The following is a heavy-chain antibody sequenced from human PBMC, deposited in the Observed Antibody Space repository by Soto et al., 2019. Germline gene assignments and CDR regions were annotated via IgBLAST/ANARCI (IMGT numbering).Heavy chain of an antibody. Sequence: SETLSLTCDVYGGSFSGYIWTRIRQTPGKGLQWIGQVNHSGSANYNPSLKSRVTISVHTSKSQFSLELSSVTAADTAVYYCARGLISGSHYSGGWYYFDSWGQGTQVTVSS. CDR3: ARGLISGSHYSGGWYYFDS. D-gene: IGHD1-26*01. V-gene: IGHV4-34*01. CDR1: GGSFSGYI. CDR2: VNHSGSA. J-gene: IGHJ4*02.